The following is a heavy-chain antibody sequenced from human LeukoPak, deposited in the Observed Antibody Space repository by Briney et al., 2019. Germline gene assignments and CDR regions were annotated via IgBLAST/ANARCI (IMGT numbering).Heavy chain of an antibody. Sequence: ASVKVSCKASGYTFTSYGISWVRQAPGQGLEWLGLINPSGSSTLYAQKFQGRVTMTRDMSTTTDYMEMSSLRSEDTAVYYCARDNSVGDIAWWFDPWGQGTLVTVSS. D-gene: IGHD3-16*02. V-gene: IGHV1-46*01. J-gene: IGHJ5*02. CDR2: INPSGSST. CDR3: ARDNSVGDIAWWFDP. CDR1: GYTFTSYG.